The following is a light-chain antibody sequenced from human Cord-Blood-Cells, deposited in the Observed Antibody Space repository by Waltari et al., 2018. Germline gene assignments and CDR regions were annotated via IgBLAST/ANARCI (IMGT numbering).Light chain of an antibody. CDR1: QSISSY. J-gene: IGKJ2*01. V-gene: IGKV1-39*01. Sequence: DIQVTKSPSSLSASVGDRVTLPCRASQSISSYLNWYQQKPGKAPKLLIYAASSLQSGVPSRFSGSVSGTDFTLTISSLQPEDFATYYCQQSYSTPLYTFGQGTKLEIK. CDR3: QQSYSTPLYT. CDR2: AAS.